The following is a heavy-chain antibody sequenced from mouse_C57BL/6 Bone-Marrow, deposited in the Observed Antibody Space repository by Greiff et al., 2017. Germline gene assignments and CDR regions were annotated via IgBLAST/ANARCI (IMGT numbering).Heavy chain of an antibody. CDR2: ISSGSSTI. V-gene: IGHV5-17*01. D-gene: IGHD1-1*01. CDR1: GFNFSDYG. Sequence: VQLQQSGGGLVKPGGSLKLSCAASGFNFSDYGMHWVRQAPEKGLEWVAYISSGSSTIYYADTVKGRFTISRDNAKNTLFLQMNSLRSEDTAMYYCAMLAGRSSYPYYFDYWGQGTTLTVSS. J-gene: IGHJ2*01. CDR3: AMLAGRSSYPYYFDY.